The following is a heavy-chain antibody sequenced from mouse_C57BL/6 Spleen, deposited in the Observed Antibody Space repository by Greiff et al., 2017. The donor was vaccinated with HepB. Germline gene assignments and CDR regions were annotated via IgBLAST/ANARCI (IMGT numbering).Heavy chain of an antibody. Sequence: EVMLVESGEGLVKPGGSLKLSCAASGFTFSSYAMSWVRQTPEKRLEWVAYISSGGDYIYYADTVKGRFTISRDNARNTLYLQMSSLKSEDTAMYYCTRDRAYYSNYAMDYWGQGTSVTVSS. CDR1: GFTFSSYA. CDR3: TRDRAYYSNYAMDY. J-gene: IGHJ4*01. D-gene: IGHD2-5*01. CDR2: ISSGGDYI. V-gene: IGHV5-9-1*02.